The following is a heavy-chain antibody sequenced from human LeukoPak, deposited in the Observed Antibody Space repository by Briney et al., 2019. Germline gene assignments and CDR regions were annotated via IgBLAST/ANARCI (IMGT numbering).Heavy chain of an antibody. CDR1: GFTFSSYW. D-gene: IGHD6-19*01. CDR2: IKQDGSEK. CDR3: ARGVDSSGWYYFDY. V-gene: IGHV3-7*01. Sequence: PGGSLRLSCAASGFTFSSYWMSWVRQAPGKGLEGVANIKQDGSEKYYVDSVKGRFTISRDNAKNSLYLQMNSLRAEDTAVYYCARGVDSSGWYYFDYWGQGTLVTVSS. J-gene: IGHJ4*02.